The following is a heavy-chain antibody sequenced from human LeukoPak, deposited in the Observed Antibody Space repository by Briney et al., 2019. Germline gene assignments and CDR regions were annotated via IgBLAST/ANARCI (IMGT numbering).Heavy chain of an antibody. CDR2: TYYRSAWYN. CDR3: ARRLTQYDCFDP. CDR1: GDSVSSNSVT. J-gene: IGHJ5*02. Sequence: SQTLSLTCAISGDSVSSNSVTWNWIRQSPSRGLEWLGRTYYRSAWYNDYAVSVRGRITVNPDTSKNQFSLHLNSVTPEDTAVYYCARRLTQYDCFDPWGQGILVTVSS. D-gene: IGHD2-2*01. V-gene: IGHV6-1*01.